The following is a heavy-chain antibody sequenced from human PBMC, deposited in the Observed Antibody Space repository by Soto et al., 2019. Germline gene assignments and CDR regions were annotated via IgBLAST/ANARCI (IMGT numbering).Heavy chain of an antibody. CDR2: IHNSGTS. V-gene: IGHV4-59*01. J-gene: IGHJ5*01. Sequence: SLTCSVSGDAISNYYWGWIRRAPGKGLEWIGHIHNSGTSTHNPSLNGRVTISIDMSKKQFSLKLTSLTSADTAVYYCARDFYDSVGYTWFDSWSQGTLVTV. D-gene: IGHD3-22*01. CDR3: ARDFYDSVGYTWFDS. CDR1: GDAISNYY.